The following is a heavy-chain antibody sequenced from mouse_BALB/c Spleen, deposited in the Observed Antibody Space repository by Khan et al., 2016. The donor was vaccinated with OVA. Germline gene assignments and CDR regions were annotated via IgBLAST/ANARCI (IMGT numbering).Heavy chain of an antibody. V-gene: IGHV5-17*02. CDR3: ATSYFDGYYFDY. CDR2: ISSDSSTI. CDR1: GFTFTSYG. Sequence: EVQLVESGGGLVQSGGSRKLSCAASGFTFTSYGMHWIRQAPEKGLEWVAYISSDSSTIYYADTVKGRFTISRDNPKNTLFLQMTSLRSGDTAMYFCATSYFDGYYFDYWGQGTTLTVSS. J-gene: IGHJ2*01. D-gene: IGHD1-1*01.